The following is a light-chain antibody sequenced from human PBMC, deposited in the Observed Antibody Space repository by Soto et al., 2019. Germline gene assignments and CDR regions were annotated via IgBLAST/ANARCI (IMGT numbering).Light chain of an antibody. CDR3: QQTFHSPRT. J-gene: IGKJ2*01. CDR2: DAS. V-gene: IGKV3-20*01. Sequence: EIVLTQSPGTLSLSPGETASLSCLASQSVISDFLAWYQQKSGQPPRLLIYDASRRATGIPSRFSGGGSGTAFTLTISRVEPEDSAVDFCQQTFHSPRTFGQGTRLEIK. CDR1: QSVISDF.